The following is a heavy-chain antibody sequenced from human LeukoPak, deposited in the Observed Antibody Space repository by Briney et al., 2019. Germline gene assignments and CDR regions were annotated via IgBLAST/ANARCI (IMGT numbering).Heavy chain of an antibody. Sequence: ASVKVSCKASGYTFTSYYMHWVRQAPGQGLEWMGIINPSGGSTSYAQKFQGRVTMTRDTSTSTVYMELSSLRSEDTAVYYCARDPRSYYDFWRGYYGFDYWGQGTLVTVSS. CDR3: ARDPRSYYDFWRGYYGFDY. J-gene: IGHJ4*02. CDR2: INPSGGST. V-gene: IGHV1-46*01. D-gene: IGHD3-3*01. CDR1: GYTFTSYY.